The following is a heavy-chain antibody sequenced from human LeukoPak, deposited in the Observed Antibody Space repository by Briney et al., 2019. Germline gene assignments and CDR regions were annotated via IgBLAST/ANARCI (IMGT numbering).Heavy chain of an antibody. CDR3: ARSNDYVWGSYRPRGCYFDY. Sequence: PGGSLRLSCAASGFTFSSYAMHWVRQAPGKGLEWVAVISYDGSNKYYADSVKGRFTISRDNSKNTLYLQMNSLRAEDTAVYYCARSNDYVWGSYRPRGCYFDYWGQGTLVTVSS. V-gene: IGHV3-30-3*01. CDR1: GFTFSSYA. J-gene: IGHJ4*02. D-gene: IGHD3-16*02. CDR2: ISYDGSNK.